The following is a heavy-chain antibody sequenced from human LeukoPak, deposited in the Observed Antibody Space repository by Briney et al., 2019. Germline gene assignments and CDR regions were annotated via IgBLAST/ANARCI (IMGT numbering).Heavy chain of an antibody. Sequence: GGSLRLSCAAAGFTFSSYAMHWVRQAPGKGQEWVAVISYDGSNKYYADSVKGRFTISRDNSKNTLYLQMNSLRAEDTAVYYCARTSSFGELCCYFDYWGQGTLVTVSS. CDR1: GFTFSSYA. J-gene: IGHJ4*02. V-gene: IGHV3-30*04. CDR2: ISYDGSNK. D-gene: IGHD3-10*01. CDR3: ARTSSFGELCCYFDY.